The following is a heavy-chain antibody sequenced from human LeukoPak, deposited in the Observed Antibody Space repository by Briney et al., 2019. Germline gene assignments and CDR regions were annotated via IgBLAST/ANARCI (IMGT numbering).Heavy chain of an antibody. Sequence: GASVKVSCTASGYTFTSYGISWVRQAPGQGLEWMGWISAYNGNTNYAQKLQGRVTMTTDTSTSTAYMELRSLRSDDTAVYYCARGLWFGERSYYFDYWGQGTLVTVSS. V-gene: IGHV1-18*01. CDR2: ISAYNGNT. J-gene: IGHJ4*02. CDR1: GYTFTSYG. CDR3: ARGLWFGERSYYFDY. D-gene: IGHD3-10*01.